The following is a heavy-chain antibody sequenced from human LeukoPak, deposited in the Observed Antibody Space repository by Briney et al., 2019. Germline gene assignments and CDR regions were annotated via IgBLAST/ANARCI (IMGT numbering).Heavy chain of an antibody. CDR2: ISAYNGNT. Sequence: ASVKVSCKASGYTFTCYGISWVRQAPGQGLEWMGCISAYNGNTNYAQKLQGRVTMTTDTSTSTAYMELRSLRSDDTAVYYCARGTPGYSYGSVPFDYWGQGTLVTVSS. V-gene: IGHV1-18*01. CDR3: ARGTPGYSYGSVPFDY. CDR1: GYTFTCYG. J-gene: IGHJ4*02. D-gene: IGHD5-18*01.